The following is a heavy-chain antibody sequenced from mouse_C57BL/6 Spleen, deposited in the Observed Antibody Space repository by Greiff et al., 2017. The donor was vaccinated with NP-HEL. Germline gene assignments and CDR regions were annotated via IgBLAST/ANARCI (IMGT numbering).Heavy chain of an antibody. V-gene: IGHV1-53*01. D-gene: IGHD1-1*01. CDR2: INPSNGGT. CDR3: ARGELPFYAMDY. Sequence: VQLRQSGTELVKPGASVKLSCKASGYTFTSYWMHWVKQRPGQGLEWIGNINPSNGGTNYNEKFKSKATLTVDKSSSTAYMQLSSLTSEDSAVYYCARGELPFYAMDYWGQGTSVTVSS. J-gene: IGHJ4*01. CDR1: GYTFTSYW.